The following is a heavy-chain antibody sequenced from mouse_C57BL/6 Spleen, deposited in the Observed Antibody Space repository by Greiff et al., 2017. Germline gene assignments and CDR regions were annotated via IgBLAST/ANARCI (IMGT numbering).Heavy chain of an antibody. J-gene: IGHJ2*01. V-gene: IGHV5-17*01. CDR2: ISSGSSTI. CDR3: ARLDY. Sequence: EVMLVESGGGLVKPGGSLKLSCAASGFTFSDYGMHWVRQAPEKGLEWVAYISSGSSTIYYAATVKGRFTISRDNAKNTLFLQMTSLRSEDTAMYYCARLDYWGQGTTLTVSS. CDR1: GFTFSDYG.